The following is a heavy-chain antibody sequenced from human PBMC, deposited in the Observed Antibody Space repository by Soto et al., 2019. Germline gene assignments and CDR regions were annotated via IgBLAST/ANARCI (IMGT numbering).Heavy chain of an antibody. J-gene: IGHJ3*02. D-gene: IGHD1-1*01. V-gene: IGHV1-2*04. CDR3: ARDQSTTGTTFAFDI. CDR1: GYTFTGYY. Sequence: ASVKVSCKASGYTFTGYYMHWVRQAPGQGLEWMGWINPNSGGTNYAQKFQGWVTMTRDTSISTAYMELSRLRSDDTAVYYCARDQSTTGTTFAFDIWGQGTMVTVSS. CDR2: INPNSGGT.